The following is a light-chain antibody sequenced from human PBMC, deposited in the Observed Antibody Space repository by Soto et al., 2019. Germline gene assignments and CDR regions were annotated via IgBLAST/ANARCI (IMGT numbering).Light chain of an antibody. V-gene: IGLV6-57*04. CDR3: QSYDSRNRVV. CDR2: EDN. Sequence: NFMLTQPHSVSESPGKTVTISCTRSSGSIASNYVQWYQQRPGSAPTTVIYEDNQRPSGVPDRFSGSIDSSSNSASLTISGLKTEDEADYYCQSYDSRNRVVFGGGTKLTVL. CDR1: SGSIASNY. J-gene: IGLJ2*01.